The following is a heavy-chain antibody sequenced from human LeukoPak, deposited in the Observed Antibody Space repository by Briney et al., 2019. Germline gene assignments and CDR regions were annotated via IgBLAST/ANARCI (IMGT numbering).Heavy chain of an antibody. CDR3: ARDRMGDYSLDY. D-gene: IGHD2-15*01. J-gene: IGHJ4*02. CDR1: GFTFTSYG. CDR2: ISGSGGST. V-gene: IGHV3-23*01. Sequence: GGSLRLSCAASGFTFTSYGMTWVRQAPGKGLEWVSAISGSGGSTYYADSVKGRLTLSSDHSTSTLYLQMTSLRAEDTAVYYCARDRMGDYSLDYWGQGTLVTVSS.